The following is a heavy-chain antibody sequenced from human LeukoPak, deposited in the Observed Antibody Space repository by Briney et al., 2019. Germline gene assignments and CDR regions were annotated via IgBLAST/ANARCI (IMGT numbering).Heavy chain of an antibody. D-gene: IGHD3-22*01. CDR2: IIPILGIA. J-gene: IGHJ4*02. Sequence: SVKVSCKASGGTFSSYAISWVRPAPGQGLEWMGRIIPILGIANYAQKFQGRVTITADKSTSTAYMELSSLRSEDTAVYYCARDPHYYDSSGYYSPTFAYWGQGTLVTVSS. CDR3: ARDPHYYDSSGYYSPTFAY. V-gene: IGHV1-69*04. CDR1: GGTFSSYA.